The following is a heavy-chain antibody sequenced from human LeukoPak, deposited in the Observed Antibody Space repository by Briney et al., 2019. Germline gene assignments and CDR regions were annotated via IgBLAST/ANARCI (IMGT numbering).Heavy chain of an antibody. J-gene: IGHJ4*02. CDR3: AKVTYTGSYYVDY. Sequence: SGGSLRLSCAASGFTFSSYGMNWVRQAPAKGLEWVSTISASGGSTYYADSVKGRFTISRDNSKNTLYLQMNSLRAEDTAVYYCAKVTYTGSYYVDYWGQGTLVTVSS. CDR1: GFTFSSYG. CDR2: ISASGGST. V-gene: IGHV3-23*01. D-gene: IGHD1-26*01.